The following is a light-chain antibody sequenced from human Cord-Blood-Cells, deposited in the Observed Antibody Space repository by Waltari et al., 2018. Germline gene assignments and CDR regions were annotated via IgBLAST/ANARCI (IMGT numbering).Light chain of an antibody. CDR3: QSADSSGTFWV. J-gene: IGLJ3*02. Sequence: SYELTQPPSVSVSPGQTARITCSGDALPNQYAYWYQQKPGQAPVLVIYNDSERPSGLPERFSGSSSGTTVTLTISGVQAEDEADYYCQSADSSGTFWVFGGGTKLTVL. CDR2: NDS. V-gene: IGLV3-25*03. CDR1: ALPNQY.